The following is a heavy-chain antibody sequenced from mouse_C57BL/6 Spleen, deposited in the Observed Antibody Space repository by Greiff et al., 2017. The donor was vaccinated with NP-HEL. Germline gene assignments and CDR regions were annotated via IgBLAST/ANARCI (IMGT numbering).Heavy chain of an antibody. CDR1: GFTFSSYA. V-gene: IGHV5-4*01. CDR3: ASIYYGNYLGW. J-gene: IGHJ2*01. CDR2: ISDGGSYT. D-gene: IGHD2-1*01. Sequence: VQLKESGGGLVKPGGSLKLSCAASGFTFSSYAMSWVRQTPEKRLEWVATISDGGSYTYYPDNVKGRFTISRDNAKNNLYLQMSHLKSEDTAMYYCASIYYGNYLGWWGQGTTLTVSS.